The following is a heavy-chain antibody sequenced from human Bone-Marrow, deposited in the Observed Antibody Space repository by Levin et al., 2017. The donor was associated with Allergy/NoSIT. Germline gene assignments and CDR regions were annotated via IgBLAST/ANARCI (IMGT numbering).Heavy chain of an antibody. Sequence: SETLSLTCTVSGGSVGSGSYYWNWIRQFPGKELQWIGYINYSGSTIYNPSLNSRGNFSFDTSKNQVHRKLGSVTAADTDVYYCARDEFCYKFPHQYSYALAVWGQGTTVTVSS. CDR3: ARDEFCYKFPHQYSYALAV. CDR2: INYSGST. CDR1: GGSVGSGSYY. D-gene: IGHD3-16*01. V-gene: IGHV4-61*01. J-gene: IGHJ6*02.